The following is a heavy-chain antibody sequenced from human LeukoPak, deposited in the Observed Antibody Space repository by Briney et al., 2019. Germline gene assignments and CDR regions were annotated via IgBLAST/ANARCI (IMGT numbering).Heavy chain of an antibody. J-gene: IGHJ4*02. V-gene: IGHV1-2*02. CDR2: IKPSSGAT. D-gene: IGHD3-22*01. Sequence: ASVKVSCKASGYTFTGYYMHWVRQAPGQGLEWMGWIKPSSGATNYAQKFRGRVTMTRDTSNRTSYTELSRLRSDDTALYYCASCYYDSSGYYYFDYWGQGTLVTVSS. CDR3: ASCYYDSSGYYYFDY. CDR1: GYTFTGYY.